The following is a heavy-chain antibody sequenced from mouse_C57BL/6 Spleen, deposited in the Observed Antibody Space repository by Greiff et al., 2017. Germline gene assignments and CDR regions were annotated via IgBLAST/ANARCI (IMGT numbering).Heavy chain of an antibody. CDR1: GYTFTSYW. D-gene: IGHD2-2*01. J-gene: IGHJ3*01. CDR2: IYPGSGST. Sequence: QVQLQQPGAELVKPGASVKMSCKASGYTFTSYWITWVKQRPGQGLEWIGDIYPGSGSTNYNEKFKSKATLTVDTSSSTAYMQLSSLTSEDSAVYYCARSRGYDGAWFAYGGQGTLVTVSA. V-gene: IGHV1-55*01. CDR3: ARSRGYDGAWFAY.